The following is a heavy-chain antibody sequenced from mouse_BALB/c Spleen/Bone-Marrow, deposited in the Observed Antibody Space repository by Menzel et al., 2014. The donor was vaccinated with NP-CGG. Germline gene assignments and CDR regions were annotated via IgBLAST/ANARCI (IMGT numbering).Heavy chain of an antibody. Sequence: VKLMESGPGLVAPSQSLSITCTASGFSLSRYRVHWVRQPPGKGLEWLGMIWGGGSTDYNSALESRLSISKDNSKSQVFLKMNSLQTDDTAMYYCARSGHYAMDYWGQGTSVTVSS. V-gene: IGHV2-6-4*01. CDR3: ARSGHYAMDY. CDR2: IWGGGST. CDR1: GFSLSRYR. D-gene: IGHD1-1*02. J-gene: IGHJ4*01.